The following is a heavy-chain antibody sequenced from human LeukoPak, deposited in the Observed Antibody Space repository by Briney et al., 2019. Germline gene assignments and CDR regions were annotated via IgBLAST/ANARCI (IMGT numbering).Heavy chain of an antibody. V-gene: IGHV4-59*08. CDR2: IHSTGRS. Sequence: PSETLSLTCIVSGGSISGYYWTWIRQPPGKGLQWVGFIHSTGRSEYNPSLESRVTISVDTSKNQFSLNLSSVTAADTAVYYCARVRPGSGGYYSLDVWGQGTTVTVSS. CDR3: ARVRPGSGGYYSLDV. CDR1: GGSISGYY. J-gene: IGHJ6*02. D-gene: IGHD3-3*01.